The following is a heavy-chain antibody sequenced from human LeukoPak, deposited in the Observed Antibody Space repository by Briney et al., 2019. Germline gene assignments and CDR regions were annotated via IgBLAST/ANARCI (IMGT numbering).Heavy chain of an antibody. CDR2: INPNSGGT. V-gene: IGHV1-2*02. CDR3: ANIMITFGGVTH. Sequence: ASVKVSCKASGYTFTGYYMHWVRQAPGQGLEWMGWINPNSGGTNYAQKFQGRDNMTRDTSISTAYMELSRLRSDDTAVYYCANIMITFGGVTHWGQGTLVTVSS. CDR1: GYTFTGYY. J-gene: IGHJ4*02. D-gene: IGHD3-16*01.